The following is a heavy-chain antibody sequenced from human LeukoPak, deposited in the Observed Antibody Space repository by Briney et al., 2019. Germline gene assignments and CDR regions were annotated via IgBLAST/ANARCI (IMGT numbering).Heavy chain of an antibody. CDR3: ARDSILNWFDP. CDR1: GGSISSGYFS. Sequence: SETLSLTCTVSGGSISSGYFSWSWVRQPAGKGLEWIGHIYTSGSTNYNPSLKSRVTISVDTSKNQFSLKLSSVTAADTAVYYCARDSILNWFDPWGQGTLVTVSS. CDR2: IYTSGST. D-gene: IGHD2-2*01. V-gene: IGHV4-61*09. J-gene: IGHJ5*02.